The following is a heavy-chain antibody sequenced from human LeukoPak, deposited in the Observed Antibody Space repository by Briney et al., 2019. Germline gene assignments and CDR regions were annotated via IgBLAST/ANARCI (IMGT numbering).Heavy chain of an antibody. CDR1: GFTFSSYS. CDR3: ARSLLWFGDYYGMDV. D-gene: IGHD3-10*01. V-gene: IGHV3-48*04. J-gene: IGHJ6*02. Sequence: GGSLRLSCAASGFTFSSYSMNWVRQAPGKGLEWVSYISSSSSTIYYADSVKGRFTISRDNAKNSLYLQMNSLRAEDTAVYYCARSLLWFGDYYGMDVWGQGTTVTVSS. CDR2: ISSSSSTI.